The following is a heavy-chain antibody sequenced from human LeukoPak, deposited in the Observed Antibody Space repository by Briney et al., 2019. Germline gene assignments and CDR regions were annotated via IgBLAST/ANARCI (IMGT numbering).Heavy chain of an antibody. V-gene: IGHV3-21*01. CDR2: ISSSSSYI. D-gene: IGHD6-13*01. CDR3: ARDPGIAAAGTNNWFDP. J-gene: IGHJ5*02. CDR1: GFTFSSYS. Sequence: GGSLRLSCAASGFTFSSYSMNWVRQAPGKGLEWVSSISSSSSYIYHADSVKGRFTISRDNAKNSLYLQMNSLRAEDMAVYYCARDPGIAAAGTNNWFDPWGQGTLVTVSS.